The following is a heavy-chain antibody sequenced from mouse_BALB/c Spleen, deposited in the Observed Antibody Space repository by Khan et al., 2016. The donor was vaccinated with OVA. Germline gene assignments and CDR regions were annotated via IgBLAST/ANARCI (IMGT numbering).Heavy chain of an antibody. Sequence: EVQLQESGGDLVKPGGSLKLSCAASGFTFSTYGMSWVRQAPDKRLEWVATVSTGGSYTYYPDRVKGRFPISRDNAKNTLYLQMIGLRSEDTAMFYCTRLAYYYDIEGFAYWGQGTLGTVSA. CDR3: TRLAYYYDIEGFAY. CDR1: GFTFSTYG. D-gene: IGHD1-1*01. V-gene: IGHV5-6*01. J-gene: IGHJ3*01. CDR2: VSTGGSYT.